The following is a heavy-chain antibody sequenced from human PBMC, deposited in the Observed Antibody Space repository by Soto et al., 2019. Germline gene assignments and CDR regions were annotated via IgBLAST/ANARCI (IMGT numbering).Heavy chain of an antibody. CDR3: ARGTVTTWYYFDY. Sequence: SETLSLTCAVYGGSFSGYYWSWIRQPPGKGLEWIGEINHSGSTNYNPSLKSRVTISVGTSKNQFSLKLSSVTAADTAVYYCARGTVTTWYYFDYWGQGTLVTVSS. V-gene: IGHV4-34*01. CDR2: INHSGST. D-gene: IGHD4-17*01. J-gene: IGHJ4*02. CDR1: GGSFSGYY.